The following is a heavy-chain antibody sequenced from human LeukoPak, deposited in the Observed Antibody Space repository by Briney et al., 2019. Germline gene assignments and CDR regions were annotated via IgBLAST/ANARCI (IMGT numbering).Heavy chain of an antibody. J-gene: IGHJ4*02. CDR3: ARQEAVGSSWYLIPAFDY. CDR2: IYYSGST. D-gene: IGHD6-13*01. V-gene: IGHV4-39*01. CDR1: GGSISSSSYY. Sequence: SETLSLTCTVSGGSISSSSYYWGWIRQAPGKGLEWIGSIYYSGSTYYNPSLKSRVTISVDTSKNQFSLKLSSVTAADTAVYYCARQEAVGSSWYLIPAFDYWGQGTLVTVSS.